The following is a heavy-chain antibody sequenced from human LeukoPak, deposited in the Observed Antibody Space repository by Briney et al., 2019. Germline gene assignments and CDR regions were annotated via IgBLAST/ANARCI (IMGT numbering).Heavy chain of an antibody. D-gene: IGHD1-26*01. CDR3: ARGVVRVNTGNWFDP. V-gene: IGHV1-2*02. CDR2: INPNSGGT. J-gene: IGHJ5*02. CDR1: GYTFTAYY. Sequence: ASVKVSCRASGYTFTAYYMHWVRQAPGQGPEWMGWINPNSGGTSLAQKFQDRVTMTTDTSISTAYMELSRLRSDDTAVYYCARGVVRVNTGNWFDPWGQGTLVTVSS.